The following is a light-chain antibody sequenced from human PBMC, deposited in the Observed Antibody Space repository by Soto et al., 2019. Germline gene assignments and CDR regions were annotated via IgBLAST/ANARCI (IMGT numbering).Light chain of an antibody. V-gene: IGKV1-5*01. Sequence: DIQMTQSPSTLSASVGDRVTITCRASQSISDWLAWYQQKPGKAPYLLIYDASILQNGVPSRFSGSGSGTEFTLTITRLQPNDLATDYCQQYSRSSWTFGQGTKVDIK. CDR2: DAS. CDR3: QQYSRSSWT. CDR1: QSISDW. J-gene: IGKJ1*01.